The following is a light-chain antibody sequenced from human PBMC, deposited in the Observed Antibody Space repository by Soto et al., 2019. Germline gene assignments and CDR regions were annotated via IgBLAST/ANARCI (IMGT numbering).Light chain of an antibody. CDR3: QQYNSWPLT. CDR2: DAS. V-gene: IGKV3-20*01. Sequence: EIVLTQSPGTLSLSPGERATLSCRSSQSVRSSYLAWYQQKPGQAPRLIIYDASSRAAGIPDRFSGSGSGTDCALTISRLEPEDVAVYYCQQYNSWPLTLGGGTKVDIK. CDR1: QSVRSSY. J-gene: IGKJ4*01.